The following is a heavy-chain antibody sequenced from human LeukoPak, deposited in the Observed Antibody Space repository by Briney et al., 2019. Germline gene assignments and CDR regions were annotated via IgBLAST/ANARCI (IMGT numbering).Heavy chain of an antibody. J-gene: IGHJ4*02. CDR2: INPNSGVT. CDR3: ARDRETGSYYGIDY. D-gene: IGHD1-26*01. CDR1: GYSFTGYY. Sequence: ASVKVSCKASGYSFTGYYMYWVRQAPGQGLEWMGWINPNSGVTNYAQKFQGRITMTRDTSISTAYMGLTSLMSDDTAVYYCARDRETGSYYGIDYWGQGTLVTVSS. V-gene: IGHV1-2*02.